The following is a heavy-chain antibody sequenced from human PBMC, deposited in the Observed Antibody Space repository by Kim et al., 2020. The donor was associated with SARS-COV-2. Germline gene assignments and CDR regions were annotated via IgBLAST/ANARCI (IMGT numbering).Heavy chain of an antibody. CDR3: AKDSRYYYGSGTSSYAFDI. D-gene: IGHD3-10*01. V-gene: IGHV3-9*01. CDR2: ISWNSGSI. J-gene: IGHJ3*02. Sequence: GGSLRLSCAASGFTFDDYAMHWVRQAPGKGLEWVSGISWNSGSIGYADSVKGRFTISRDNAKNSLYLQMNSLRAEDTALYYCAKDSRYYYGSGTSSYAFDIWGQGTMVTVSS. CDR1: GFTFDDYA.